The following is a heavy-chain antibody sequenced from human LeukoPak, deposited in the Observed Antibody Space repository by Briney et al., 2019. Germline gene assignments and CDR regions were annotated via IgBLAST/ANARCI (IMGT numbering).Heavy chain of an antibody. CDR2: IYYSGST. CDR3: AREYSSSWGRYYYYMDV. Sequence: PSETLSLTCTVSGGSISSYYWSWIRQPPGKGLEWIGYIYYSGSTNYNPSLKSRVTISVDTPKNQFSLKLSSVTAADTAVYYCAREYSSSWGRYYYYMDVWGKGTTVTVSS. J-gene: IGHJ6*03. D-gene: IGHD6-6*01. CDR1: GGSISSYY. V-gene: IGHV4-59*01.